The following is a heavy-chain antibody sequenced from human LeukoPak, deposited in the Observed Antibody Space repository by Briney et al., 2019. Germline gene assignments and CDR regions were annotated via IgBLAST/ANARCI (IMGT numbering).Heavy chain of an antibody. D-gene: IGHD2-21*02. V-gene: IGHV1-18*01. CDR1: GYTFTSYG. CDR3: ARDRTPVVTTHDAFDI. Sequence: ASVKVSCKASGYTFTSYGISWVRQAPGQGLEWMGWISAYNGNTNYAQKLQGRVTMTTDTSTSTAYMELRSLRSDDTAVYYCARDRTPVVTTHDAFDIWGQGTIVTVSS. CDR2: ISAYNGNT. J-gene: IGHJ3*02.